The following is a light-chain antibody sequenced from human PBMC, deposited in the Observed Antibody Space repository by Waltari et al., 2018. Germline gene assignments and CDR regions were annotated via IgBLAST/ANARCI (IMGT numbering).Light chain of an antibody. CDR2: HNS. Sequence: YVLTQAPSVSVAPGQTATITCGGNNIGGKNLHWYQQKPGQAPILVIRHNSARPSGIPDRFSGVNSWNTGTLLISRVEAGDEADYYCQVWDADSDHVVFGGGTKLTVL. V-gene: IGLV3-21*04. CDR3: QVWDADSDHVV. CDR1: NIGGKN. J-gene: IGLJ2*01.